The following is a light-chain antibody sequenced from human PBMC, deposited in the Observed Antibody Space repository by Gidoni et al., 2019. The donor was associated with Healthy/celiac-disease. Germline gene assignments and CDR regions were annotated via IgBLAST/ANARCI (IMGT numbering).Light chain of an antibody. J-gene: IGKJ2*01. CDR2: GAS. V-gene: IGKV3-15*01. CDR3: QQYNNWPLPYT. Sequence: IVMTQSPATLSVSPGERATLSCRASQSVSSNLAWYQQKPGQAPRLLIYGASTRATGIPARFSGSGSGTEFTLTISSLQSEDFAVYYCQQYNNWPLPYTFGQGTKLEIK. CDR1: QSVSSN.